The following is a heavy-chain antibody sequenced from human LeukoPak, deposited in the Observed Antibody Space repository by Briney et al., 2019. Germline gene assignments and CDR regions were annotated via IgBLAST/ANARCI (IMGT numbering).Heavy chain of an antibody. CDR2: ICDTRYTI. CDR1: GFTFSTYS. V-gene: IGHV3-48*02. CDR3: ARAFLGGDY. J-gene: IGHJ4*02. D-gene: IGHD3-3*02. Sequence: GGSLRLSCVASGFTFSTYSMNWVRQAPGKGLEWVSYICDTRYTIYYADSVKGRFTISRDNAKNSLYLQMSRRRDEDTAVSYCARAFLGGDYWGQGTLVSVSS.